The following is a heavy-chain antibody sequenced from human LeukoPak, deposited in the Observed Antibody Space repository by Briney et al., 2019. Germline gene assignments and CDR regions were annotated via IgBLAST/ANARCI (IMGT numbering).Heavy chain of an antibody. CDR3: ARGLNVFGVVIPLYGMDV. CDR2: INHSGST. D-gene: IGHD3-3*01. CDR1: YY. Sequence: YYWXWXXXPPGKGLEWIGEINHSGSTNYNPSLKSRVTISVDTSKNQFSLKLSSVTAADTAVYYCARGLNVFGVVIPLYGMDVWGQGTTVTVTS. J-gene: IGHJ6*02. V-gene: IGHV4-34*01.